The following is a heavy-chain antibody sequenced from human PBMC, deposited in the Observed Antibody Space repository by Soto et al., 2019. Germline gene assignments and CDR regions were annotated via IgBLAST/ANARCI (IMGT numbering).Heavy chain of an antibody. CDR1: GYSFSNYA. J-gene: IGHJ6*02. D-gene: IGHD3-9*01. Sequence: QVQLVQSGAEVKKPGASVKVSCKASGYSFSNYAIHWVRQAPGQGLEWMGWINVDNGNTKYSQKLQDRVTITRDTSASTVYMEVSSLRSEDTAGYYCATPPDNYFDRPGRRADPYYYGMDVWGQGTTVTVSS. V-gene: IGHV1-3*01. CDR3: ATPPDNYFDRPGRRADPYYYGMDV. CDR2: INVDNGNT.